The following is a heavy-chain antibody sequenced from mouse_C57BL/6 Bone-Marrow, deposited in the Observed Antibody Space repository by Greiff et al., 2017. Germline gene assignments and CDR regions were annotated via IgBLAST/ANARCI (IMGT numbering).Heavy chain of an antibody. Sequence: EVQLQQSGPELVKPGASVKMSCKASGYTFTDYNMHWVKQSHGKSLEWIGYINPNNGGTSYNQKFKGKATLTVNKSSSTAYMELRSLTSEDSAVYYCANDLVWLRRYYYAMDYWGQGTSGTVSS. CDR3: ANDLVWLRRYYYAMDY. CDR1: GYTFTDYN. J-gene: IGHJ4*01. V-gene: IGHV1-22*01. D-gene: IGHD2-2*01. CDR2: INPNNGGT.